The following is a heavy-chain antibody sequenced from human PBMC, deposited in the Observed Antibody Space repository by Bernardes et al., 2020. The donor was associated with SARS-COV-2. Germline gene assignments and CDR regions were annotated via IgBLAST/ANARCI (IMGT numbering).Heavy chain of an antibody. CDR3: ARSYCSGGTCFFDH. Sequence: SETLSLTCAVYGGSFSGYYWSWIRQPPGKGLEWIGEINHSGSTNYNPSLNSRITMSVDTPENQFSLKLSSVTAADTAVYFCARSYCSGGTCFFDHWGQGTLVTVSS. D-gene: IGHD2-15*01. CDR1: GGSFSGYY. V-gene: IGHV4-34*10. CDR2: INHSGST. J-gene: IGHJ4*02.